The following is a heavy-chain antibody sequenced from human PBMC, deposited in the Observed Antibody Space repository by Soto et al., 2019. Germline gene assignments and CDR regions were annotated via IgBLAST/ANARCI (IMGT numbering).Heavy chain of an antibody. CDR1: GGTISGYY. D-gene: IGHD3-3*01. Sequence: QVHLQESGPGLVKPSETLSLTCSVSGGTISGYYWTWIRQPAGKVLEWIGRIYSSGNTKYNPSLQSRVTMSLDTSNNQCSLRLTSVTAADTAVYYCARGQRFSDWFDPWGQGTLVTVSS. J-gene: IGHJ5*02. V-gene: IGHV4-4*07. CDR3: ARGQRFSDWFDP. CDR2: IYSSGNT.